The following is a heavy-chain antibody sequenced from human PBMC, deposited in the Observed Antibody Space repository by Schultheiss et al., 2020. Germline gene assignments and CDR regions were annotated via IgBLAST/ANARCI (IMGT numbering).Heavy chain of an antibody. CDR2: ISWNSGSI. J-gene: IGHJ6*02. CDR1: GLTVGSYA. Sequence: GGSLRLSCAASGLTVGSYAMSWVRQAPGKGLEWVSGISWNSGSIGYADSVKGRFTISRDNAKNTLYLQMNSLRAEDTAVYYCAKGEVVPAAILPYYYGMDVWGQGTTVTVSS. CDR3: AKGEVVPAAILPYYYGMDV. D-gene: IGHD2-2*01. V-gene: IGHV3-23*01.